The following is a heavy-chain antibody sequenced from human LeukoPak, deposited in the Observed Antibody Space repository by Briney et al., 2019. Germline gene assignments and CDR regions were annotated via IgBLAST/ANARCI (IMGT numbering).Heavy chain of an antibody. CDR3: ARVGYYASSGYY. D-gene: IGHD3-22*01. CDR1: GFTFSSYS. J-gene: IGHJ4*02. CDR2: ISSSSSYI. V-gene: IGHV3-21*01. Sequence: SGGSLRLSCAASGFTFSSYSMNWVRQAPGKGLEWVSSISSSSSYIYYADSVKGRFTISRGNAKNSLYLQMNSLRAEDTAVYYCARVGYYASSGYYWGQGTLVTVSS.